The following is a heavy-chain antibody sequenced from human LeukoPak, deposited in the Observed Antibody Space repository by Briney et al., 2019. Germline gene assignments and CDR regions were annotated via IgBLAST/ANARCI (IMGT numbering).Heavy chain of an antibody. CDR3: ARDPYGGYVGNYYYMDV. CDR2: IIPIFGTA. V-gene: IGHV1-69*13. CDR1: GGTFSSYA. Sequence: ASVKVSCKASGGTFSSYAISWVRQAPGQGLEWMGGIIPIFGTANYAQKFQGRVTITADESTSTAYMELSSLRSEDTAVYYCARDPYGGYVGNYYYMDVWGKGTTVTDSS. D-gene: IGHD5-12*01. J-gene: IGHJ6*03.